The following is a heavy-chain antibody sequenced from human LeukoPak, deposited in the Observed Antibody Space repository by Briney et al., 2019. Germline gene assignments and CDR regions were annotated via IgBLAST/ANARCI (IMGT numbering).Heavy chain of an antibody. D-gene: IGHD3-22*01. Sequence: PGGSLRLSCAASGFTSSSYAMHWVRQAPGKGLEWVAVISYDGSNKYYADSVKGRFTISRDNSKNTLYLQMNSLRAEDTAVYYCARNYYDSSGYYYYFDYWGQGTLVTVSS. J-gene: IGHJ4*02. V-gene: IGHV3-30*04. CDR3: ARNYYDSSGYYYYFDY. CDR1: GFTSSSYA. CDR2: ISYDGSNK.